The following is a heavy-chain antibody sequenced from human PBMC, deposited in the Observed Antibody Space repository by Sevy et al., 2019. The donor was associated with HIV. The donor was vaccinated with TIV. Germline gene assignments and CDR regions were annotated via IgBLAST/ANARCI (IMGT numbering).Heavy chain of an antibody. D-gene: IGHD6-19*01. J-gene: IGHJ4*02. CDR3: ARDGVSSGWYRGYYFDY. V-gene: IGHV3-30*04. Sequence: GGSLRLSCAASRFTFNTYAMHWVRQAPGKGLDWVAFITYDGTNEYYEDSVKGQFTISRDNSKNTLYLQMNSLRAEDTAVYYCARDGVSSGWYRGYYFDYWGQGTLVTVSS. CDR2: ITYDGTNE. CDR1: RFTFNTYA.